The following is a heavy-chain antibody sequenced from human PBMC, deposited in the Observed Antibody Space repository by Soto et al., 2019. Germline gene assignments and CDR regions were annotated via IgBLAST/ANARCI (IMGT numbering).Heavy chain of an antibody. D-gene: IGHD5-12*01. CDR3: ARDPVDIVATDLARGITAIDP. CDR1: GFTFSSYW. CDR2: IKQDGSEK. J-gene: IGHJ5*02. V-gene: IGHV3-7*01. Sequence: GGSLRLSCAASGFTFSSYWMSWVRQAPGKGLEWVANIKQDGSEKYYVDSVKGRFTISRDNAKNSLYLQMNSLRAEDTAVYYCARDPVDIVATDLARGITAIDPWGQGTLVTVSS.